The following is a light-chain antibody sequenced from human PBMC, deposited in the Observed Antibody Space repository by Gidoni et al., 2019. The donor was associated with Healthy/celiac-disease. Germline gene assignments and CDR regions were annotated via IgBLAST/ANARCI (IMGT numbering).Light chain of an antibody. Sequence: EIVMTQSPATLSVSPGERATLSSRASQSVSSNLAWYQQKPGQAPRLLIYGASTRATGIPARFSGSVSGTEFTLTISSLQSEDFAVYYCQQYNNWPPLTFGGXTKVEIK. CDR3: QQYNNWPPLT. CDR1: QSVSSN. V-gene: IGKV3-15*01. J-gene: IGKJ4*01. CDR2: GAS.